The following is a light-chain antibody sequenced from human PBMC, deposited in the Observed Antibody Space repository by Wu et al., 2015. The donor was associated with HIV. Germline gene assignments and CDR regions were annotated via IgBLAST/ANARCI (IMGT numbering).Light chain of an antibody. Sequence: EIVLTQSPGTLSLSPGETATLSCRASQSIRNTYLAWYHQKPGQAPRLLIYDASNRATGIPDRFSGSGSGTDFTLTISRLEPEDFAEYYCQQYGTSPITFGQGTRLEIK. J-gene: IGKJ5*01. CDR2: DAS. CDR3: QQYGTSPIT. CDR1: QSIRNTY. V-gene: IGKV3-20*01.